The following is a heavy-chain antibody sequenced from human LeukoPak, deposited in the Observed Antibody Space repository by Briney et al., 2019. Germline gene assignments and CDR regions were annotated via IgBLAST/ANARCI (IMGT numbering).Heavy chain of an antibody. V-gene: IGHV5-51*01. CDR2: IYPGDSDT. CDR3: ARPRIAAAGNVYYMDV. J-gene: IGHJ6*03. CDR1: GYSFTSYW. D-gene: IGHD6-13*01. Sequence: KPGASLKISCQGSGYSFTSYWIGWVRQLPGKGLEWMGIIYPGDSDTRDSPSFQGQVTISADKSISTAYLQWSSLKASDTAMYYCARPRIAAAGNVYYMDVWGKGTTVTVSS.